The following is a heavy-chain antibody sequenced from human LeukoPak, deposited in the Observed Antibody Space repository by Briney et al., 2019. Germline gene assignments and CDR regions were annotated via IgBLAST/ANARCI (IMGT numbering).Heavy chain of an antibody. Sequence: ASVTVSCKASGYTFTSYYMHWVRQAPGQGVEGMGIINPSGRSTSYAQKSQGRVTMTRDTSTSTVYMELSSLRSEDTAVYYCARGPPVSPDAFDIWGQGTMVTVSS. J-gene: IGHJ3*02. CDR2: INPSGRST. D-gene: IGHD4-11*01. V-gene: IGHV1-46*01. CDR1: GYTFTSYY. CDR3: ARGPPVSPDAFDI.